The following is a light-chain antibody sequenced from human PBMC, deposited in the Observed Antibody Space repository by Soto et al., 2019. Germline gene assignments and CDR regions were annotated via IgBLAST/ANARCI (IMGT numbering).Light chain of an antibody. CDR2: DAS. V-gene: IGKV3-20*01. J-gene: IGKJ1*01. CDR1: QSVDNNY. Sequence: EIVLTQSPDILSLSPGERATLSCRASQSVDNNYLAWYQQRPGQAPRLLIYDASIRATGIPDRFSGSGSGTDFTLTIIRLEPEDFAVYYCQQCSYSPRTFGQGTKVEVK. CDR3: QQCSYSPRT.